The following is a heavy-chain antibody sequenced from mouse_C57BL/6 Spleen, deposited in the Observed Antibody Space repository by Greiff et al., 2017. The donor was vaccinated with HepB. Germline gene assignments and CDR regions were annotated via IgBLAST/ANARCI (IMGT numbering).Heavy chain of an antibody. CDR3: TTRDGSIAWFAY. D-gene: IGHD1-1*01. CDR1: GFNIKDYY. J-gene: IGHJ3*01. Sequence: EVQLQQSGAELVRPGASVKVSCTASGFNIKDYYMHWVKQRPEQGLEWIGRIDPEDGDTEYAPKFQGKATMTADTSSNTAYLQLSSLTSEDTAVYYGTTRDGSIAWFAYWGQGTLVTVSA. CDR2: IDPEDGDT. V-gene: IGHV14-1*01.